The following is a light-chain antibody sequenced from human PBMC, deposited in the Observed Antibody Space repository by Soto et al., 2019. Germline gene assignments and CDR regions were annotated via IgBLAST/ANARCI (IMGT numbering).Light chain of an antibody. J-gene: IGKJ1*01. CDR3: QQYNNWTWK. V-gene: IGKV3D-15*01. Sequence: IVMPQSPATLTVSPWERATLSCMASQSVSSNLAWYQQKPGQAPRLLIDGESTSATGIPARFSGRGSGTDFTLTISSLQSEDFAVYYFQQYNNWTWKSRQATKVEI. CDR1: QSVSSN. CDR2: GES.